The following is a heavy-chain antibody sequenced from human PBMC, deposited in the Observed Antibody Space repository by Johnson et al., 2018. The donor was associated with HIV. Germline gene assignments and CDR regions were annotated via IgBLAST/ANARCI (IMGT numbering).Heavy chain of an antibody. D-gene: IGHD3-10*01. Sequence: VQLVESGGGVVQPGRSLRLPCAASGFIFSSYGMHWVRQVPGKGLVWVSRINSDGSSTSYADSVKGRFTISRDNSKNTLYLQMNSLRAEDTAVYYCARGSMVRGVIHAFDIWGQGTMVTVSS. CDR1: GFIFSSYG. V-gene: IGHV3-74*02. CDR3: ARGSMVRGVIHAFDI. J-gene: IGHJ3*02. CDR2: INSDGSST.